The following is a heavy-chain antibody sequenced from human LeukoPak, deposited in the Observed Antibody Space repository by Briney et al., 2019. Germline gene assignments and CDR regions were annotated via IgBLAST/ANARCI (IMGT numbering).Heavy chain of an antibody. J-gene: IGHJ3*02. D-gene: IGHD1-26*01. CDR3: AKGNSGSYYDAFDI. CDR2: IWYDGSKK. CDR1: GFTFSSYA. Sequence: GTSLRLSCAASGFTFSSYAMHWVRQAPGKGREWVALIWYDGSKKYYADSVKGRFTISRDNSKNTLYLQMNSLRAEDTAVYYCAKGNSGSYYDAFDIWGQGTMVTVSS. V-gene: IGHV3-33*06.